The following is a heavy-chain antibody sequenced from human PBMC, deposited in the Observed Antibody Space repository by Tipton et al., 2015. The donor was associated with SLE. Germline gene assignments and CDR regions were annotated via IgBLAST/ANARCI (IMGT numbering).Heavy chain of an antibody. J-gene: IGHJ4*02. CDR1: GGSISSGRYF. CDR3: ARQLTSGYYYEFGY. D-gene: IGHD3-22*01. CDR2: IYTSGST. Sequence: TLSLTCTVSGGSISSGRYFWSWFRQPAGKGREWIGHIYTSGSTNYNPTLKSRVTLSVDTSKNQSSLRLTSVTAAETAVYYCARQLTSGYYYEFGYWGQGMLVTVSS. V-gene: IGHV4-61*09.